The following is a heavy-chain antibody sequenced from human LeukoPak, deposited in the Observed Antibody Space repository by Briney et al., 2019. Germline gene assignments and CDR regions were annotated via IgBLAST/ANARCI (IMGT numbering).Heavy chain of an antibody. D-gene: IGHD1-7*01. J-gene: IGHJ4*02. CDR3: ARDLYNWNYLFDY. CDR1: GGTFSSYA. V-gene: IGHV1-69*06. CDR2: IIPIFGTA. Sequence: GASVKVSCKASGGTFSSYAISWVRQAPGQGLEWMGGIIPIFGTANYAQKFQGRVTITADKSTSTAYMELSSLRSEDTAVYYCARDLYNWNYLFDYWGQGTLVTVSS.